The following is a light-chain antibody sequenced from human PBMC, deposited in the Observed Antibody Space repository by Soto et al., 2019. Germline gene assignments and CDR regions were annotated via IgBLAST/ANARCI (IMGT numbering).Light chain of an antibody. CDR2: GAS. CDR1: QTLRRTY. J-gene: IGKJ5*01. Sequence: IVPMHSPGTLSFSAGQRSTLSASSIQTLRRTYIAWYQQKPGQAPRVLIYGASKRATGIPDRFSGSGSGTDFSLTISRLEPEDFAVYYCQQYNNWPPITFGQGTRLEI. CDR3: QQYNNWPPIT. V-gene: IGKV3-20*01.